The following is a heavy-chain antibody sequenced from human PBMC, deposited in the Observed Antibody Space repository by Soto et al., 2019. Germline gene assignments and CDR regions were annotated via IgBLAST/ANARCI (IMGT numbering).Heavy chain of an antibody. V-gene: IGHV1-18*01. D-gene: IGHD5-12*01. J-gene: IGHJ4*02. CDR1: GYTFTSYG. Sequence: ASVKVSCKASGYTFTSYGINWVRQAPGQGLEWMGWISAYNGNTNYAQKLQGRVTMTTDTSTSTAYMELRSLRSDDTAVYYCASDKPESDIVDTAFDYWGQGTLVTVSS. CDR3: ASDKPESDIVDTAFDY. CDR2: ISAYNGNT.